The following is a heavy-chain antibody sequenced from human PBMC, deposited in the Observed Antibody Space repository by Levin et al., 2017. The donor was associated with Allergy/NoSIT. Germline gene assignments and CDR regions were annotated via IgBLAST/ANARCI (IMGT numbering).Heavy chain of an antibody. CDR2: INGDGSNT. D-gene: IGHD1-7*01. CDR1: EFTFSNYR. J-gene: IGHJ4*02. Sequence: PGGPLRLSCAASEFTFSNYRMFWVRQAPGKGLVWVSRINGDGSNTIYADSVEGRFTISRDNAKNTLYLQMSSLTADDTAVYYCARGLSTVSTGTLGYWGQGTLVTVSS. V-gene: IGHV3-74*01. CDR3: ARGLSTVSTGTLGY.